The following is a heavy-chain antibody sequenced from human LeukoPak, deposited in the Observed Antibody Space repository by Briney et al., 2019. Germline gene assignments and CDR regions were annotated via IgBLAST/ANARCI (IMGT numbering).Heavy chain of an antibody. D-gene: IGHD2-8*01. CDR2: INPNSGGT. Sequence: GASVKVSCKASGYTFTGYYMHWVRQAPGQGLEWMGWINPNSGGTNYAQKFQGRVTMTRDTSISTAYMELSRLRSDDTAVYYCARGLDCTNGVYYTGTWFDPWGQGTLVTVSS. CDR3: ARGLDCTNGVYYTGTWFDP. V-gene: IGHV1-2*02. CDR1: GYTFTGYY. J-gene: IGHJ5*02.